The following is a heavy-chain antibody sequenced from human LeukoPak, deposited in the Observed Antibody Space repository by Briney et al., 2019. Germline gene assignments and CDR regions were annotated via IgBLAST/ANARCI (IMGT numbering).Heavy chain of an antibody. CDR1: GGSFSGYY. Sequence: SETLSLTRAVYGGSFSGYYWSWIRQPPGKGLEWVGEINHSGSTNYNPSLKSRVTISVDTSKNQFSLKLSSVTAADTAVYYCARLVHWFDPWGKGTLVTVSS. CDR3: ARLVHWFDP. D-gene: IGHD3-10*01. J-gene: IGHJ5*02. CDR2: INHSGST. V-gene: IGHV4-34*01.